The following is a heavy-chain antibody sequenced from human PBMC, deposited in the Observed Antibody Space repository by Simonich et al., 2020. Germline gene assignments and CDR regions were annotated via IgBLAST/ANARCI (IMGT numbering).Heavy chain of an antibody. CDR3: ARHDRWLQFYFDY. J-gene: IGHJ4*02. D-gene: IGHD5-12*01. CDR2: IYYSGST. V-gene: IGHV4-59*08. Sequence: QVQLQESGPGLVKPSETLSLTCTVSGGHISSYYWSWIRQPPGKGLVWIGYIYYSGSTNYNPSLKSRVTISVDTSKNQFSLKLSSVTAADTAVYYCARHDRWLQFYFDYWGQGTLVTVSS. CDR1: GGHISSYY.